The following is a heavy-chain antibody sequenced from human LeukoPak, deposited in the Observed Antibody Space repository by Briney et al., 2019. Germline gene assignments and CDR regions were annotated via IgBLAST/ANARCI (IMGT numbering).Heavy chain of an antibody. CDR3: ARDGGYRYQDYFDY. CDR2: INPNSGGT. J-gene: IGHJ4*02. CDR1: GYTFTGYY. D-gene: IGHD6-13*01. Sequence: ASVKVSCKASGYTFTGYYKHWVRQAPGQGLEWMGWINPNSGGTNYAQKFQGRVTMTRDTSISTAYLELSRMRSDDAAVYYCARDGGYRYQDYFDYWGQGTLVTVSS. V-gene: IGHV1-2*02.